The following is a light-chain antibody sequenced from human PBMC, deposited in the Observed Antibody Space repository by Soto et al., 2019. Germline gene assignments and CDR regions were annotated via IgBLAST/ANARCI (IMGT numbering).Light chain of an antibody. Sequence: QSALTQPPSASGTPGQRVTISCSGSSSNIESNYVYWYQQLPGTAPKLLIYRNNQRPSGVPDRFSGSKSGTSASLAISGLRSEDEADYYCAAWDDSLSALYVFGTGTKVTVL. CDR1: SSNIESNY. CDR2: RNN. J-gene: IGLJ1*01. CDR3: AAWDDSLSALYV. V-gene: IGLV1-47*01.